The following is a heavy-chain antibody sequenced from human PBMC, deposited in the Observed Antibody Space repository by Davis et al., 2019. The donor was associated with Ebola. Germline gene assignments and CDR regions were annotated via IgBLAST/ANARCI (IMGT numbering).Heavy chain of an antibody. CDR1: GFTFDDYA. J-gene: IGHJ4*02. CDR2: ITWAGDST. D-gene: IGHD1-14*01. V-gene: IGHV3-43D*03. CDR3: AKDIAIDPTGPFDY. Sequence: GESLKISCAASGFTFDDYAMRWVRQAPGKGLEWVSLITWAGDSTFYADSVRGRFTISRDNNKNSLYPQMNSLRAEDTALYYCAKDIAIDPTGPFDYWGQGTLVTVSS.